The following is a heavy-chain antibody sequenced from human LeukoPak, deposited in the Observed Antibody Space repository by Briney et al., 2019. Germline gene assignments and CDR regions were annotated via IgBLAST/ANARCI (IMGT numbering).Heavy chain of an antibody. J-gene: IGHJ4*02. D-gene: IGHD1-1*01. CDR3: ARLKGLHRRNDGFDY. CDR2: IYYSGST. V-gene: IGHV4-59*08. Sequence: SETLSLTCTVSGGSISSYYWSWIRQPPGKGLEWIGYIYYSGSTNYNPSLKSRVTISVDTSKNQFSLKLSSVTAADTAVYYCARLKGLHRRNDGFDYWGQGTLVTVSS. CDR1: GGSISSYY.